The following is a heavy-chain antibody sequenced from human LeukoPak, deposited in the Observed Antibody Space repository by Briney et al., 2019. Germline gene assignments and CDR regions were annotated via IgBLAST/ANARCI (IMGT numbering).Heavy chain of an antibody. V-gene: IGHV4-4*07. CDR3: ARDSSYYGSGSYYPDAFDI. CDR1: GGSISSYY. D-gene: IGHD3-10*01. CDR2: IYTSGST. Sequence: SETLSLTCTVSGGSISSYYWSWIRQPAGKGLEWIGRIYTSGSTNYNPSLKSRVTMSVDTSKNQFSLKLSSVTAADTAVYYCARDSSYYGSGSYYPDAFDIWGQGTMVTVSS. J-gene: IGHJ3*02.